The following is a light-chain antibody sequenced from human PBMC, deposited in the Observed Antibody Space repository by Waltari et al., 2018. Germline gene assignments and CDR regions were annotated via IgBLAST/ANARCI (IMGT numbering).Light chain of an antibody. Sequence: QSALTQPASVSGSPGQSITISCTGTSIDIGAYDYVSWYQQHPGKVPKLLIFEVTNRPSGVSNRFSGSKSANTASLTISGLQAEDEADYYCSSFTISNTVIFAEGTKLTVL. V-gene: IGLV2-14*01. CDR1: SIDIGAYDY. J-gene: IGLJ2*01. CDR2: EVT. CDR3: SSFTISNTVI.